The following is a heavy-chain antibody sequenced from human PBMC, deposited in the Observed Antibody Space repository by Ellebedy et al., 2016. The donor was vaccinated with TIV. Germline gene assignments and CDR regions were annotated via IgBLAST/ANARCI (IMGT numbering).Heavy chain of an antibody. CDR2: LGRSGSDK. J-gene: IGHJ4*02. D-gene: IGHD6-13*01. CDR3: AKGGIGETGALDY. CDR1: GFTFSSYA. Sequence: GESLKISCAASGFTFSSYAMTWVRQAPGKGLEWVSPLGRSGSDKYYADSVKGRFTISRDNSKNALYLQMFSLGAEDTAVYCCAKGGIGETGALDYWGQGTLVTVSS. V-gene: IGHV3-23*01.